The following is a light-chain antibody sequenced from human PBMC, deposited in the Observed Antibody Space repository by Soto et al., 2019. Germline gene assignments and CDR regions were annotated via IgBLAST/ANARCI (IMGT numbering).Light chain of an antibody. V-gene: IGKV3-20*01. CDR1: QSVSSTY. CDR2: GAS. J-gene: IGKJ1*01. Sequence: EILLTQSPGTLSLSPGERATLSCRASQSVSSTYLAWYQQKPGQAPRVLIYGASSRATGIPDRFRGSGSGTDFTLTISRLEPEDFAVYYCQQCDTSPWAFGQGTKVDIK. CDR3: QQCDTSPWA.